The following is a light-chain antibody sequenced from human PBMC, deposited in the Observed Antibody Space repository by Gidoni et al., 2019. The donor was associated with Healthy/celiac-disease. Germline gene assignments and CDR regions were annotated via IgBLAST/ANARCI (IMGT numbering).Light chain of an antibody. Sequence: QSALTQPASVSASPGQSITISCTGTRSDVGGYNYVSWYQQHPGKAPQLMIYEVSNRPSGVSNRFSGSKSGNTASLTISGLQAEDEADYYCSSYTSSSTYVVFGGGTKLTVL. CDR3: SSYTSSSTYVV. J-gene: IGLJ2*01. V-gene: IGLV2-14*01. CDR2: EVS. CDR1: RSDVGGYNY.